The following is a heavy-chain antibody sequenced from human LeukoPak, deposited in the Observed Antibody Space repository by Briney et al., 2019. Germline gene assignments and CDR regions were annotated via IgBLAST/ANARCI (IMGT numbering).Heavy chain of an antibody. CDR3: ARHSSGEYSALDY. D-gene: IGHD5-12*01. V-gene: IGHV4-59*08. CDR1: GGSITNYY. J-gene: IGHJ4*02. CDR2: IYYSGST. Sequence: SETLSLTCTVSGGSITNYYWSWIRQPPGKGLEWIGYIYYSGSTNYNPSLKSRVTISVDTSKNQFSLNLSSVTAADTAMYYCARHSSGEYSALDYWGQGTLVTVSS.